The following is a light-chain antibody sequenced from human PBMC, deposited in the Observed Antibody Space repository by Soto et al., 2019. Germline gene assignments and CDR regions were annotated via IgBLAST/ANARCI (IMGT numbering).Light chain of an antibody. V-gene: IGKV3-11*01. CDR3: KQRSNWPPT. CDR2: DAS. Sequence: EIEMTQSPATLSVSPGERATLSCRASQSVSNNLAWYQQKPGQAPRLLIYDASNRATGIPARFSGSGSGTDFTLTIRSLEPEDFAVYYCKQRSNWPPTFGGGTKVDIK. CDR1: QSVSNN. J-gene: IGKJ4*01.